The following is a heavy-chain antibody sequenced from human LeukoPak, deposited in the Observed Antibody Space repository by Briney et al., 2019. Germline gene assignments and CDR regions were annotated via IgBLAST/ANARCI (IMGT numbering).Heavy chain of an antibody. CDR1: GGSISSYY. V-gene: IGHV4-59*01. D-gene: IGHD3-10*01. J-gene: IGHJ4*02. Sequence: PSETLSLTCTVSGGSISSYYWSWIRRPPGKGLEWIGYIYYSGSTNYNPSLKSRVTISVDTSKNQFSLKLSSVTAADTAVYYCARSPSYGGGFDYWGQGTLVTVSS. CDR3: ARSPSYGGGFDY. CDR2: IYYSGST.